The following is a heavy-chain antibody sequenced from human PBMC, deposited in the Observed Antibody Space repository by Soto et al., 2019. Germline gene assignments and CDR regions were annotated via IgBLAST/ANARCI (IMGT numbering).Heavy chain of an antibody. J-gene: IGHJ4*02. CDR2: IYYSGST. V-gene: IGHV4-39*01. Sequence: QLQLQESGPGLVKPSETLSLTCTVSGGSISSSSYYWGWIRQPPGKGLEWIGSIYYSGSTYYNPSLKSRVTISVDTSKNQFSLKLSSVTAADTAVYYCARRFSHSSGWYYFDYWGQGTLVTVSS. CDR3: ARRFSHSSGWYYFDY. D-gene: IGHD6-19*01. CDR1: GGSISSSSYY.